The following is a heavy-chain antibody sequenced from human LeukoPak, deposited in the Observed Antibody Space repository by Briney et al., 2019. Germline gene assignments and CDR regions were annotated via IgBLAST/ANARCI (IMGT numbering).Heavy chain of an antibody. CDR2: INHSGST. CDR1: GGSLSGYY. J-gene: IGHJ4*02. CDR3: ARGLNTAMVY. D-gene: IGHD5-18*01. V-gene: IGHV4-34*01. Sequence: SETLSLTCAVYGGSLSGYYWSWIRQPPGKGLEWIGEINHSGSTNYNPSLKSRVTISVDTSKNQFSLKLSSVTAADTAVYYCARGLNTAMVYWGQGTLVTVSS.